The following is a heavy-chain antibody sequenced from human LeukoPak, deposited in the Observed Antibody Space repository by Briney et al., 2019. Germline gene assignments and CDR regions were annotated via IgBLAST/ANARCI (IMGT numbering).Heavy chain of an antibody. CDR1: GGSLSGYY. D-gene: IGHD1-14*01. CDR3: ARDRRISLDY. J-gene: IGHJ4*02. V-gene: IGHV4-34*01. CDR2: INHSGST. Sequence: SETLSLTCAVYGGSLSGYYWSWIRQPPGKGLEWIGEINHSGSTNYNPSLKSRVTISVDTSKNQFSLKLSSVTAADTAVYYCARDRRISLDYWGQGTLVTVSS.